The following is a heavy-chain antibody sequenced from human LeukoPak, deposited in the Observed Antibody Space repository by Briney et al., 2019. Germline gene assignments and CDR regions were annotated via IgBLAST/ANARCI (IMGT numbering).Heavy chain of an antibody. V-gene: IGHV4-38-2*02. CDR1: GYSISSGYY. CDR3: ARASRYSYGLFDY. CDR2: IYHSGST. J-gene: IGHJ4*02. Sequence: SETLSLTCTVSGYSISSGYYWGWIRQPPGKGLEWIGSIYHSGSTYYNPSLKSRVTISVDTSKNQFSLKLSSVTAADMAVYYCARASRYSYGLFDYWGQGTLVTVSS. D-gene: IGHD5-18*01.